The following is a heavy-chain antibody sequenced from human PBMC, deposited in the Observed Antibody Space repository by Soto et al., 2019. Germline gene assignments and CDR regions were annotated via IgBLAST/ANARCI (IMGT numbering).Heavy chain of an antibody. J-gene: IGHJ4*02. CDR1: GYTFTGYY. V-gene: IGHV1-2*04. Sequence: QVQLVQSGAEVKKPGASVKVSCKASGYTFTGYYMHWVRQAPGQGLEWMGWINPNSGGTNYAQKFQGWVTMTRDTSISTAYMELSRLRSDDTAVYYCARVAGVEMATTNRAFDYWGQGTLVTVSS. CDR3: ARVAGVEMATTNRAFDY. CDR2: INPNSGGT. D-gene: IGHD2-21*01.